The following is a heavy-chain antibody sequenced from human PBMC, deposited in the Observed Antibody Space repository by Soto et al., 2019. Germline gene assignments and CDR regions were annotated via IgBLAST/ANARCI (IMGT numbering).Heavy chain of an antibody. J-gene: IGHJ4*02. CDR2: INPSGGRT. Sequence: ASVKVSCKACVYTFTSYYMHWVRQAPGQGLEWMGIINPSGGRTSYAQKFQGRVTMTRDTSTSTVYMELSSLRSEDTAVYCCARRGYCSGGSCYSSGFDYWGQGTLVTVSS. CDR1: VYTFTSYY. D-gene: IGHD2-15*01. V-gene: IGHV1-46*01. CDR3: ARRGYCSGGSCYSSGFDY.